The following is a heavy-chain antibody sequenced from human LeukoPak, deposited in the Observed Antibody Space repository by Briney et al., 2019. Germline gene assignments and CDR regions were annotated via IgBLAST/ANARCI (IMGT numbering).Heavy chain of an antibody. CDR2: INPNSGGT. V-gene: IGHV1-2*02. Sequence: ASVKVSCKASGYTFTSYYMHWVRQAPGQGLEWMGWINPNSGGTNYAQKFQGRVTMTRDTSISTAYMELSRLRSDDTAVYYCASKGQDYYYYYMDVWGKGTTVTVSS. CDR1: GYTFTSYY. CDR3: ASKGQDYYYYYMDV. J-gene: IGHJ6*03.